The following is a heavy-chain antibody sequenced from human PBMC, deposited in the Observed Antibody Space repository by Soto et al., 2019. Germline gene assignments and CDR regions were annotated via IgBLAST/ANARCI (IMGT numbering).Heavy chain of an antibody. D-gene: IGHD4-17*01. V-gene: IGHV3-74*01. Sequence: EVQLVESGGGLVQPGGSLKLSCAASGFTFSNFWMHWVRQAPGKGLVWVSRISTDGSTTSYADSVKGRFTISRDNAKNKLYLQMNSLRAEDTAVYYCARPHTGFDQWGQGTLVTVSS. CDR1: GFTFSNFW. CDR2: ISTDGSTT. CDR3: ARPHTGFDQ. J-gene: IGHJ4*02.